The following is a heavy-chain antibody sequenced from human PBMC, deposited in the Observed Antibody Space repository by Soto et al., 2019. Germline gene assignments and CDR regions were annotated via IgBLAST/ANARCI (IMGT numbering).Heavy chain of an antibody. CDR1: GFTFSSYA. CDR3: AKRAEVPAASDYYYYYYMDV. J-gene: IGHJ6*03. CDR2: ISGSGGST. D-gene: IGHD2-2*01. V-gene: IGHV3-23*01. Sequence: GGSLRLSCAASGFTFSSYAMSWVRQAPGKGLEWVSAISGSGGSTYYADSVTGRFTISRDNSKNTLYLQMNSLRAEDTAVYYCAKRAEVPAASDYYYYYYMDVWGKGTTVTVSS.